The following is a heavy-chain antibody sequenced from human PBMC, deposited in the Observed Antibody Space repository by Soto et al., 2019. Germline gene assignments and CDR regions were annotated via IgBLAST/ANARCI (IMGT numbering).Heavy chain of an antibody. D-gene: IGHD3-9*01. CDR2: ISPKSGGT. V-gene: IGHV1-2*02. J-gene: IGHJ4*02. CDR1: GYSFIDYY. CDR3: ARPPGYISDWYYFDL. Sequence: AAVKVSCKASGYSFIDYYIHWVRQAPGQGFEWMGRISPKSGGTNYAQKFEGRVTMTWDTSLNTAYMELSSLISDDTAVYYCARPPGYISDWYYFDLWGQGTLVTVSS.